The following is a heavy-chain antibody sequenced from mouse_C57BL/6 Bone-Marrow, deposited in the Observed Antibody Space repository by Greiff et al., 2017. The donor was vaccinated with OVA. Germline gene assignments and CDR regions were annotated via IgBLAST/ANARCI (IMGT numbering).Heavy chain of an antibody. J-gene: IGHJ2*01. CDR1: GYTFTSYW. D-gene: IGHD2-12*01. CDR2: IDPSDSYT. CDR3: ARTTDY. Sequence: QVHVKQPGAELVKPGASVKLSCKASGYTFTSYWMQWVKQRPGQGLEWIGEIDPSDSYTNYNQKFKGKATLTVDTSSSTAYMQLSSLTSEDSAVYYCARTTDYWGQGTTLTVSS. V-gene: IGHV1-50*01.